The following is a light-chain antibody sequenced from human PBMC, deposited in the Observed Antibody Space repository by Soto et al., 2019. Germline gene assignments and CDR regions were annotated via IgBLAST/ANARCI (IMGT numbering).Light chain of an antibody. CDR2: DAS. V-gene: IGKV1-33*01. CDR3: QHYNSLPCT. CDR1: QDIRNY. J-gene: IGKJ5*01. Sequence: IQSPCILYESLGERVTLTCRASQDIRNYLNWYQQKTGQAPKLLIYDASQVDTGVPSRFSGSGSGTDFTFTINSLQSEDIAAYYCQHYNSLPCTFGQGTPVE.